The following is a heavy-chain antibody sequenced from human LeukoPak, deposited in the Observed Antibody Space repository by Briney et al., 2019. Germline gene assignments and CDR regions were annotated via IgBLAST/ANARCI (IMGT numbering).Heavy chain of an antibody. CDR3: ARGHGDYNY. CDR1: GGSFSGYY. D-gene: IGHD4-17*01. V-gene: IGHV4-34*01. CDR2: INHSGST. J-gene: IGHJ4*02. Sequence: SETLSLTCAVYGGSFSGYYWSWIRQPPGKGLEWIGEINHSGSTNYNPSLKSRVTISVDTSKNQLSLKLSSVTAADTAVYYCARGHGDYNYWGQGTLVTVSS.